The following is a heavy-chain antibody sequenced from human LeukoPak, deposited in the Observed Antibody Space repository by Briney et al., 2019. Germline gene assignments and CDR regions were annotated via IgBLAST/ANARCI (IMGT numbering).Heavy chain of an antibody. V-gene: IGHV3-33*01. CDR3: ARDSWGVET. CDR2: IWYDGSNK. J-gene: IGHJ3*01. D-gene: IGHD3-16*01. Sequence: GGSLRLSCAASGFTFSSYGMHWVRQAPGKGLEWVAVIWYDGSNKYYADSVKGRFSISRDNSKNTLYLQMNSLRAEDTALYYCARDSWGVETWGQGTMVTVSS. CDR1: GFTFSSYG.